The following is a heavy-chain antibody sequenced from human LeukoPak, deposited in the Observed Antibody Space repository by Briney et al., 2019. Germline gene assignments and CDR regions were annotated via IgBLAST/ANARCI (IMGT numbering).Heavy chain of an antibody. Sequence: GGFLRLSCAASGFTFSSYAMSWVRQAPGKGLEWVSAISGSGGSTYYADSVKGRFTISRDNSKNTLYLRMNSRRAEDTAVYYCASVDIVAMYDAFDIWGQGTMVTVSS. CDR3: ASVDIVAMYDAFDI. V-gene: IGHV3-23*01. D-gene: IGHD5-12*01. CDR2: ISGSGGST. CDR1: GFTFSSYA. J-gene: IGHJ3*02.